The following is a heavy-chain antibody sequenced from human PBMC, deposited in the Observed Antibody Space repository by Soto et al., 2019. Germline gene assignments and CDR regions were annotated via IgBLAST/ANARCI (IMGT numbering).Heavy chain of an antibody. Sequence: QVQLQESGPGLVKPSQTLSLTCTVSGDSISSAGYSWGWIRHHPGKGLEWIGYIYYIGSTYYNSSLKTRVTISVDTSETQFPLKLTSVTAADTAVYYCARAHGYHFYYGMDVWGRGTTVTVSS. CDR3: ARAHGYHFYYGMDV. V-gene: IGHV4-31*03. J-gene: IGHJ6*02. CDR1: GDSISSAGYS. CDR2: IYYIGST.